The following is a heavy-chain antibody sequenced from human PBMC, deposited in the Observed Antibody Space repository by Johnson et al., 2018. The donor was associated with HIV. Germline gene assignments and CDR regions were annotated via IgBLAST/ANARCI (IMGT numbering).Heavy chain of an antibody. CDR2: IKQDGSEK. Sequence: VQLVESGGVLVQPGRSLRLSCTAFGFTFGDYSMNWVRQAPGKGLEWVANIKQDGSEKYYVDSVKGRFTISRANSKNTLYVQMNSLRAEDTAVYYCARGIPAATRGYAFDIWGQGTMVTVSS. J-gene: IGHJ3*02. CDR1: GFTFGDYS. D-gene: IGHD2-2*01. CDR3: ARGIPAATRGYAFDI. V-gene: IGHV3-7*01.